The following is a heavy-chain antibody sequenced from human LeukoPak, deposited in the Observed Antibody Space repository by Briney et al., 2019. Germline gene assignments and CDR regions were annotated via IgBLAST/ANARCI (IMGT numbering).Heavy chain of an antibody. CDR2: ISGSGGST. Sequence: GGSLRLSCAASGFTFSSYAMSWVRQAPGKGLEWVSAISGSGGSTYYADSVKGRLTISRDNSKNTLYLQMNSLRAEDTAVYYCGNYDFWSGIPYYYYGMDVWGQGTTVTVSS. CDR1: GFTFSSYA. CDR3: GNYDFWSGIPYYYYGMDV. J-gene: IGHJ6*02. V-gene: IGHV3-23*01. D-gene: IGHD3-3*01.